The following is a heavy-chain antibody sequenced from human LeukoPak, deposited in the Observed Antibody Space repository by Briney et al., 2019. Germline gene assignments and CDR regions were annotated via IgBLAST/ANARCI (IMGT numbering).Heavy chain of an antibody. J-gene: IGHJ6*02. V-gene: IGHV1-18*01. Sequence: ASVKVSCKASGYTFTSYGISWVRQAPGQGLEWMGWISAYNGNTNYAQKLKGRVTMTTDTSTSTAYMELRSLRSDDTAVYYCARGSSSTIYYYYGMDVWGQGTTVTVSS. D-gene: IGHD2-2*01. CDR3: ARGSSSTIYYYYGMDV. CDR1: GYTFTSYG. CDR2: ISAYNGNT.